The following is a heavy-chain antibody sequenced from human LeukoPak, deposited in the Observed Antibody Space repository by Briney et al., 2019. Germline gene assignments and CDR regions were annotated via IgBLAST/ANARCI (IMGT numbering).Heavy chain of an antibody. V-gene: IGHV4-30-4*08. CDR3: ARRSSGSYGTGDYFDY. Sequence: SQTLSLTCTVSGGSISSGDYYWSWIRQPPGKGLEWIGYIYYSGSTYYNPSLKSRVTISVDTSKNQFSLKLSSVTAADTAVYYCARRSSGSYGTGDYFDYWGRGTLVTVSS. D-gene: IGHD1-26*01. J-gene: IGHJ4*02. CDR1: GGSISSGDYY. CDR2: IYYSGST.